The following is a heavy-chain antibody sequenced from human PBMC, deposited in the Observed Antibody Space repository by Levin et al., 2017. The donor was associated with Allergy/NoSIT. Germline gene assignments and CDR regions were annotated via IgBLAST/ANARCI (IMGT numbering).Heavy chain of an antibody. Sequence: ASVKVSCKTSGYTFSLYAISWVRQAPGQGPEWLGWISPYNGNTDYAQKFQGRVTMTSDTSTSTAYMELRSLRPDDTAVYYCARELHGYYYFDYWGQGTLVTVSS. J-gene: IGHJ4*02. CDR2: ISPYNGNT. CDR3: ARELHGYYYFDY. V-gene: IGHV1-18*01. CDR1: GYTFSLYA. D-gene: IGHD5-18*01.